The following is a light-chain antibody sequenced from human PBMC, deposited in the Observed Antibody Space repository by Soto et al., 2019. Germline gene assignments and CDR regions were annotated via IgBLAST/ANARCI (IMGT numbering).Light chain of an antibody. J-gene: IGKJ4*01. Sequence: DIQLTQSPSFLSASVGDRVTITCRASQGFNNYLAWYQQKPGKAPKLLIYAASTLQSGVPSRFSGGGSGTEFTLTISSLQPEDFATYYCQQLNTYPLTFGGGTKVEIK. CDR3: QQLNTYPLT. CDR2: AAS. CDR1: QGFNNY. V-gene: IGKV1-9*01.